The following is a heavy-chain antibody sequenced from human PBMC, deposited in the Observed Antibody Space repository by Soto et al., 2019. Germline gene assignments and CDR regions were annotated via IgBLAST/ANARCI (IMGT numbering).Heavy chain of an antibody. CDR2: IIPIFGTA. Sequence: SVKVSCKASGGTFSSYAISWVRQAPGQGLEWMGGIIPIFGTANYAQKFQGRVTITADESTSTAYMELSSLRSEDTAVYYCARADCGGDCYYYYGMDVWGQGTTVTVSS. J-gene: IGHJ6*02. V-gene: IGHV1-69*13. CDR1: GGTFSSYA. D-gene: IGHD2-21*02. CDR3: ARADCGGDCYYYYGMDV.